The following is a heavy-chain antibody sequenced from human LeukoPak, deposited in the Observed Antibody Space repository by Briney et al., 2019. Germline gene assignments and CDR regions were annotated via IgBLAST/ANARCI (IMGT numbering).Heavy chain of an antibody. V-gene: IGHV4-34*01. CDR1: GGSFSSYY. CDR3: ARGPGGVPL. CDR2: INHSGST. D-gene: IGHD1-26*01. J-gene: IGHJ2*01. Sequence: PSETLSLTCAVYGGSFSSYYWSWIRQPPGKGLEWIGEINHSGSTNYNPSLKSRVTISVDTSKNQFSLKLSSVTAADTAVYYCARGPGGVPLWGRGTLVTVSS.